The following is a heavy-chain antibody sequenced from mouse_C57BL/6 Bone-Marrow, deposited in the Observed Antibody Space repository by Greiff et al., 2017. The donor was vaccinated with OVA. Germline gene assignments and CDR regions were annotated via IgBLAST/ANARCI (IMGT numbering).Heavy chain of an antibody. CDR2: IYPGDGDT. Sequence: QVQLQQSGPELVKPGASVKISCKASGYAFSSSWMNWVKQRPGKGLEWIGRIYPGDGDTNYNGKFKGKATLTADKSSSTAYMQLSSLTSEDSAVYFCARRGTTVVARYWYFDVWGTGTTVTVSS. CDR3: ARRGTTVVARYWYFDV. CDR1: GYAFSSSW. J-gene: IGHJ1*03. D-gene: IGHD1-1*01. V-gene: IGHV1-82*01.